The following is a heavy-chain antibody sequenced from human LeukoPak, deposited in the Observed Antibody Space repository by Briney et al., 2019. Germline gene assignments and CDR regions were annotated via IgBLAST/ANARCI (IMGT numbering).Heavy chain of an antibody. V-gene: IGHV1-2*04. CDR2: TNPNSGGT. D-gene: IGHD5-12*01. J-gene: IGHJ4*02. CDR3: ARDIAKWLFDY. Sequence: ASVKVSCQASGYTFTGYYMHWVRQAPGQGLEWMGWTNPNSGGTNYAQKFQGWVTMTRDTSISTAYMELSRLRSDDTAVYHCARDIAKWLFDYWGQGTLVTVSS. CDR1: GYTFTGYY.